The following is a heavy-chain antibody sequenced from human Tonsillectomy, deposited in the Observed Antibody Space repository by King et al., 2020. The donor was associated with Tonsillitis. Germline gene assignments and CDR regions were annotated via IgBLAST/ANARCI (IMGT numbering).Heavy chain of an antibody. CDR3: ARTRGYGGAD. CDR1: GGSLSGASYY. CDR2: IYTSGST. D-gene: IGHD3-16*01. Sequence: QLQESGPGLVKPSQTLSLTCTVSGGSLSGASYYWSWIRQPAGKGMEWIGHIYTSGSTNYNPSLKSRVTISVDTSKNQFSLQLSSVTAADTAVYYCARTRGYGGADWGQGTLAT. J-gene: IGHJ4*02. V-gene: IGHV4-61*02.